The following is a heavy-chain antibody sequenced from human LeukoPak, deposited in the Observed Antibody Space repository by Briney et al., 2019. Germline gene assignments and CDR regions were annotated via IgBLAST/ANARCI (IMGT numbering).Heavy chain of an antibody. CDR1: GGSFSGYY. V-gene: IGHV4-34*01. Sequence: SETLPLTCAVYGGSFSGYYWSWIRQPPGKGLEWIGEINHSGSTNYNPSLKSRVTISVDTSKNQFSLKLSSVTAADTAVYYCARNIAVADLRGQGTLVTVSS. CDR2: INHSGST. J-gene: IGHJ4*02. D-gene: IGHD6-19*01. CDR3: ARNIAVADL.